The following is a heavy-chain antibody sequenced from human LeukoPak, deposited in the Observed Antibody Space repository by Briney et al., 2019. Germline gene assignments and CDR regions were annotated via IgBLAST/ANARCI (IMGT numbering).Heavy chain of an antibody. J-gene: IGHJ5*02. D-gene: IGHD4-11*01. CDR3: ARGMPMTTVTTDWFDP. CDR2: IYHSGST. V-gene: IGHV4-30-2*01. Sequence: SETLSLTCTVSGGSISSGGYYWSWIRQPPGKGLEWIGYIYHSGSTYYNPSLKSRVTISVDRSKNQFSLKLSSVTAADTAVYYCARGMPMTTVTTDWFDPWGQGTLVTVSS. CDR1: GGSISSGGYY.